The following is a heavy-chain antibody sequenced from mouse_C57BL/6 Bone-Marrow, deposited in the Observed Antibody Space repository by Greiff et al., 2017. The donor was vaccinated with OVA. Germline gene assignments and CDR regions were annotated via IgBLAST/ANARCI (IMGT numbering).Heavy chain of an antibody. CDR2: IYPGDGDT. J-gene: IGHJ1*03. CDR3: ARPYYYGSSLYFDV. V-gene: IGHV1-82*01. CDR1: GYAFSSSW. Sequence: VQLQQSGPELVKPGASVKISCKASGYAFSSSWMNWVKQRPGKGLEWIGRIYPGDGDTNYNGKFKGKATLTADKSSSTAYMQLSSLTSEDSAVYFCARPYYYGSSLYFDVWGTGTTVTVSS. D-gene: IGHD1-1*01.